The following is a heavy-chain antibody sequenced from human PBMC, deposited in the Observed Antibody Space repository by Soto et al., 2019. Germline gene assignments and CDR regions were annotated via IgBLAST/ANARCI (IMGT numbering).Heavy chain of an antibody. CDR3: ARLDTARVYFDY. V-gene: IGHV1-8*01. CDR1: GYTFTSYD. Sequence: QVQLVQSGAEVKKPGASVKVSCKASGYTFTSYDINWVRQATGQGLEWMGWMNPNSGNTGYAQKFQGRVTMTTDTSTSTAYMELRSLRSDDTAGYYCARLDTARVYFDYWGQGTLVTGSS. J-gene: IGHJ4*02. D-gene: IGHD5-18*01. CDR2: MNPNSGNT.